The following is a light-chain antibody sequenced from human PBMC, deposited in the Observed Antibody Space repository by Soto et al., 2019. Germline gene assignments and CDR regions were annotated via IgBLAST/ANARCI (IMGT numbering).Light chain of an antibody. CDR1: KLGDKY. Sequence: SYELTQPPSVSVSPGQTATITCSGDKLGDKYACWYQQKPGQSPVLVMFQDRMRPSGIPERFSGSNSGNTATLTISGTQAIDEADYYCQAWDRTPVFGTGTKLTVL. CDR2: QDR. V-gene: IGLV3-1*01. J-gene: IGLJ1*01. CDR3: QAWDRTPV.